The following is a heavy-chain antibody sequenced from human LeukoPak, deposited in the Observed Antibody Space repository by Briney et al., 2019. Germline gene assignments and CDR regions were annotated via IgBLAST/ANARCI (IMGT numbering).Heavy chain of an antibody. D-gene: IGHD5-18*01. CDR2: ISSSSSTI. Sequence: GGSLRLSCAASGFTFSSYSMNWVRQAPGRGLEWVSYISSSSSTIYYADSVKGRFTISRDNAKNSLYLQMNSLRAEDTAVYYCARTEPRIRGYSYGSMDYWGQGTLVTVSS. J-gene: IGHJ4*02. CDR1: GFTFSSYS. CDR3: ARTEPRIRGYSYGSMDY. V-gene: IGHV3-48*01.